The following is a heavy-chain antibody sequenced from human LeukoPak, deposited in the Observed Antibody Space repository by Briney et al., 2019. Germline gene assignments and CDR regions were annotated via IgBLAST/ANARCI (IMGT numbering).Heavy chain of an antibody. D-gene: IGHD3-16*02. Sequence: GGSLRLSCAAPGFTFSSYWMSWVRQAPGKGLEWVANIKQDGSEKYYVDSVKGRFTISRDNAKNSLYLQMNSLRAEDTAVYYCARMVSVEYDYVWGSYPTYYFDYWGQGTLVTVSS. CDR2: IKQDGSEK. CDR3: ARMVSVEYDYVWGSYPTYYFDY. V-gene: IGHV3-7*01. J-gene: IGHJ4*02. CDR1: GFTFSSYW.